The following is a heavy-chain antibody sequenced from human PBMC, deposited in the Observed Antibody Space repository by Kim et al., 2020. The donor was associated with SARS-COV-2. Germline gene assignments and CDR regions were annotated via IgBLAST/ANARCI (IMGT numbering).Heavy chain of an antibody. CDR1: GFTFSSYA. Sequence: GGSLRLSCAASGFTFSSYAMSWVRQAPGKGLEWVSVIYSGGSSTYYADSVKGRFTISRDNSKNTLYLQMNSLRAEDTAVYYCAKTYCGGDCYSSYFDYWGQGTLVTVSS. J-gene: IGHJ4*02. CDR2: IYSGGSST. V-gene: IGHV3-23*03. CDR3: AKTYCGGDCYSSYFDY. D-gene: IGHD2-21*02.